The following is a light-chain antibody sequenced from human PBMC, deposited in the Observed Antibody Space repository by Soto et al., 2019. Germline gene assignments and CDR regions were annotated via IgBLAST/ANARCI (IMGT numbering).Light chain of an antibody. CDR2: GAS. CDR1: QSVGSN. CDR3: QQYDTWPVT. Sequence: EIVMTQSPATLSVSRGERAILSCRASQSVGSNFAWHQQKPGQAPRLLIYGASTRATGIPARFSGSGSGTEFTLTISSLQSEDFAIYFSQQYDTWPVTIGQGTKLEIK. J-gene: IGKJ2*01. V-gene: IGKV3-15*01.